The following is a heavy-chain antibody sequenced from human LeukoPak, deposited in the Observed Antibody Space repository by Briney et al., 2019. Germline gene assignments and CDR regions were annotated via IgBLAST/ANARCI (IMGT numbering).Heavy chain of an antibody. D-gene: IGHD2-2*01. V-gene: IGHV4-34*01. CDR2: INHSGST. J-gene: IGHJ4*02. CDR3: ARGLGGYCSSTSCSSMVYFDY. CDR1: GGSFSGYY. Sequence: SETLSLTCAVYGGSFSGYYWSWIRQPPGKGLEWIGEINHSGSTNYNPSLKSRVTISVDTSKNQFSLKLSSVTAADTAVYYCARGLGGYCSSTSCSSMVYFDYWGQGTLVTVSS.